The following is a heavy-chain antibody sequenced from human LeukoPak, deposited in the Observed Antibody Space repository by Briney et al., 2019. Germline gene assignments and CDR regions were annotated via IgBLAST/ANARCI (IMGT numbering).Heavy chain of an antibody. CDR3: AREIRGVAAAGTNYYYYMDV. CDR2: ISAYNGNT. D-gene: IGHD6-13*01. V-gene: IGHV1-18*01. J-gene: IGHJ6*03. Sequence: ASVKVSCKPSGYIFTSYGISWVRQAPGQGLEWMGWISAYNGNTNYAQKLQGRVTMTTDTSTSTAYMELRSLRSDDTAVYYCAREIRGVAAAGTNYYYYMDVWGKGTTVTVSS. CDR1: GYIFTSYG.